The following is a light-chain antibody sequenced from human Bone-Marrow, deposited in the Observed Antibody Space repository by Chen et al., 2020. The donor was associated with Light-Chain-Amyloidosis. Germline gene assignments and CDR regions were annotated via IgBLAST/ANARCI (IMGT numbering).Light chain of an antibody. CDR1: DLPTKY. J-gene: IGLJ2*01. V-gene: IGLV3-25*03. CDR2: RDT. Sequence: SYELTQPPSVSVSPGQTARITCSGDDLPTKYAYWYQQKPGQAPVLVIYRDTERPSGISERFACSSTGTTATLTISGVQSEDGGDYHWQRAGSGGTDEVIFGGGTKLTGL. CDR3: QRAGSGGTDEVI.